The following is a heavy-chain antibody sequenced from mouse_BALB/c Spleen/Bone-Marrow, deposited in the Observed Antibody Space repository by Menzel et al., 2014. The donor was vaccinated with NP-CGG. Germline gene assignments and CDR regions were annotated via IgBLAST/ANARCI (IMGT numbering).Heavy chain of an antibody. CDR3: ARDDYGRGY. V-gene: IGHV7-3*02. Sequence: EVQLQESGGGLVQPGGPLRLSCATSGFTFTDYYMSWVRQPPGKALEWLGFIRNKANGYTTEYSVSVKGRFTISRDNSQSILYLQMNTLRAEDSATYYCARDDYGRGYWGQGTTLTVSS. CDR1: GFTFTDYY. D-gene: IGHD1-1*01. J-gene: IGHJ2*01. CDR2: IRNKANGYTT.